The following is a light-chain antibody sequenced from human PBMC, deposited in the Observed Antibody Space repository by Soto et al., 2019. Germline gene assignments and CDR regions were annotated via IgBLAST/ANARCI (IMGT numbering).Light chain of an antibody. CDR3: HQYANSPPWT. CDR2: ATS. CDR1: QSFSSSY. J-gene: IGKJ1*01. Sequence: EIVLTQSPGTLSLSPGERATLSCRASQSFSSSYLAWYQQKPGQAPRLLIYATSSRATGIPDRFSGSGSGTDLTLTISRLEPEDFAVYYCHQYANSPPWTFGQGTKVEIK. V-gene: IGKV3-20*01.